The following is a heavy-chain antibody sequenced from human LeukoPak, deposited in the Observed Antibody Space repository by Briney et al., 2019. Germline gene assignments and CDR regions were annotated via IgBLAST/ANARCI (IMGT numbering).Heavy chain of an antibody. V-gene: IGHV3-30*18. CDR3: AKVIRSDWHLPLDY. CDR2: ISYDGSSK. Sequence: GGSLRLSCAASGFTFSSYGMYWVRQAPGKGLEWVAVISYDGSSKYYADSVKGRFTVSRDNSMNTLYPQMDSLRAEDTAIYYCAKVIRSDWHLPLDYWGQGTLVTVSS. CDR1: GFTFSSYG. D-gene: IGHD2-21*02. J-gene: IGHJ4*02.